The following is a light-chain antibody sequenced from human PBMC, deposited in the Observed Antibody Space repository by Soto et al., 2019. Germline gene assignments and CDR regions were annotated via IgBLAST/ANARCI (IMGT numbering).Light chain of an antibody. J-gene: IGKJ5*01. CDR3: RQYGSSPIT. V-gene: IGKV3-20*01. Sequence: IVLTQSPGTLSLSPGERATLSCRASQSVSSRLAWYQQKPGQAPRLLISGASSRATGIPDRLSGSGSATDFTLTISRLEPEDFALYYCRQYGSSPITFGQGTRLEIK. CDR2: GAS. CDR1: QSVSSR.